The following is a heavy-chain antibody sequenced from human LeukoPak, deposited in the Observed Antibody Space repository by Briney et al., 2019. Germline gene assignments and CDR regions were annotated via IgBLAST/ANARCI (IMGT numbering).Heavy chain of an antibody. Sequence: GCLRLSCAASGFTFNNYAMNWVRQAPGKGLEWVSVISGSGGTTYYADSVKGRFTISRDSSKNTLYLQMNSLRAEDTAVYYCAKDRGSGSDTFDYWGQGTLVTVSS. D-gene: IGHD1-26*01. CDR3: AKDRGSGSDTFDY. CDR1: GFTFNNYA. V-gene: IGHV3-23*01. CDR2: ISGSGGTT. J-gene: IGHJ4*02.